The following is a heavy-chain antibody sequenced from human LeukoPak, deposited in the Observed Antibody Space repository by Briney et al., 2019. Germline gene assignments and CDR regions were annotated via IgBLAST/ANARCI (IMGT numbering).Heavy chain of an antibody. J-gene: IGHJ2*01. D-gene: IGHD3-22*01. CDR2: IYSNGIS. Sequence: SETLSLTCTVSGGSIFSYYLNWIRQPPGKGLEWIGYIYSNGISSYNPSLRGRGTISIATSKNQFSLRLRSVTAADTAIYYCARRAYYDSSGYYPASGYFDLWGRGTLVTVSS. CDR1: GGSIFSYY. V-gene: IGHV4-4*08. CDR3: ARRAYYDSSGYYPASGYFDL.